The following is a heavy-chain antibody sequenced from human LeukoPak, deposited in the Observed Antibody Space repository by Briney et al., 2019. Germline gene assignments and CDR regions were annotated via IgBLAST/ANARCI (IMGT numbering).Heavy chain of an antibody. CDR1: GFTFSSYA. Sequence: GGSLRLSCAASGFTFSSYAMHWVRQAPGKGLEWVAVISYDGSNKYYADSVKGRFTISRDNSKNTLYLQMNSLRAEDTAVYYCASGSRYCDYWGQGTLVTVSS. CDR2: ISYDGSNK. CDR3: ASGSRYCDY. V-gene: IGHV3-30-3*01. J-gene: IGHJ4*02.